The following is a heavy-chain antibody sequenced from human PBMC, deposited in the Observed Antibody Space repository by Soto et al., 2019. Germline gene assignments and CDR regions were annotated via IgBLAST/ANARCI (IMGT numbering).Heavy chain of an antibody. V-gene: IGHV3-74*01. D-gene: IGHD3-9*01. CDR2: SNRDGSDT. CDR1: GFTFGGYW. J-gene: IGHJ5*02. Sequence: EVQLVESGGGLVQPGGSLRLSCAASGFTFGGYWMHWVRQAPGKGLAWVSRSNRDGSDTNYADSVKGRFTVSRDNAKNTLFLQMNGLRAEDTAVYFCAREYYGLLAGYYMDLWCQGTLVTVSS. CDR3: AREYYGLLAGYYMDL.